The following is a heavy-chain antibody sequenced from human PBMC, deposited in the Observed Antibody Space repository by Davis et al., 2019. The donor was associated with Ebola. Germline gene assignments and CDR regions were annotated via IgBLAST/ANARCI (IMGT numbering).Heavy chain of an antibody. J-gene: IGHJ3*02. D-gene: IGHD5-24*01. CDR3: AKEGGDGYADGAFDI. CDR1: GGSISSYY. V-gene: IGHV4-59*01. CDR2: IYYSGST. Sequence: GSLRLSCTVSGGSISSYYWSWIRQPPGKGLEWIGYIYYSGSTNYSPSLKSRVTISVDTSKNQVSLKLSSVTTADTAMYYCAKEGGDGYADGAFDILGQGTMVTVSS.